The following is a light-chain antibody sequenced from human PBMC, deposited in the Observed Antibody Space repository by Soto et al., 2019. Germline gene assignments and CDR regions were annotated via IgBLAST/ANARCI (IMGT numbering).Light chain of an antibody. CDR1: QSVSSNY. CDR3: QQRQYWPPIT. V-gene: IGKV3-11*01. J-gene: IGKJ5*01. CDR2: DTS. Sequence: IVLTQSPGTLSLSPGERATLSCRAGQSVSSNYLAWYQQKPGQAPRLLIYDTSNRATGVPARFSGSGSGTDFTLTISSLEPEDCAIYYCQQRQYWPPITFGQGTRLEIK.